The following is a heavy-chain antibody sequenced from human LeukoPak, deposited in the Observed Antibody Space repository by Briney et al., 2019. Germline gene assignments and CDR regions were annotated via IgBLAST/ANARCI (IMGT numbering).Heavy chain of an antibody. CDR3: ARGPDHAKVGY. CDR2: INDSGYT. Sequence: SETLSLTCAVYGGSFSGYYWTWIRQPPEKGLEWIGEINDSGYTDYNTSLKSRLTISIDTSKNQFSLKLSSVTAADTAVYYCARGPDHAKVGYWGQGTLVTASS. V-gene: IGHV4-34*01. D-gene: IGHD1-14*01. J-gene: IGHJ4*02. CDR1: GGSFSGYY.